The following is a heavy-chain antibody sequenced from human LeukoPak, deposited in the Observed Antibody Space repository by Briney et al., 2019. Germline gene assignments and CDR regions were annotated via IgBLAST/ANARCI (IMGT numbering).Heavy chain of an antibody. CDR3: ARVRRGVNAFDI. V-gene: IGHV4-4*07. CDR1: GGSISSYA. Sequence: SETLSLTCTVPGGSISSYAWTGIRRPPGKGRRGIGRIYTSGSTNYNPSLKSRVTMSVDTSKNQFSLKLSSVTAADTAVYYCARVRRGVNAFDIWGQGTVVTVSS. J-gene: IGHJ3*02. CDR2: IYTSGST. D-gene: IGHD3-16*01.